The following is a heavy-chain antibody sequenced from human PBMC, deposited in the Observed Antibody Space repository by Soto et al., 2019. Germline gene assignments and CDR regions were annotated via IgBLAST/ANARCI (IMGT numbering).Heavy chain of an antibody. Sequence: GGSLRLSCAASGFTFGNYAMTWVRQAPGKGLEWVSGISGSGGSTYYADSVKGRFTISRDNSKNTLYLQMNSLRAEDTAVYYCGKASLLRFLDSSFDYWGQGTLVTVSS. V-gene: IGHV3-23*01. J-gene: IGHJ4*02. D-gene: IGHD3-3*01. CDR3: GKASLLRFLDSSFDY. CDR1: GFTFGNYA. CDR2: ISGSGGST.